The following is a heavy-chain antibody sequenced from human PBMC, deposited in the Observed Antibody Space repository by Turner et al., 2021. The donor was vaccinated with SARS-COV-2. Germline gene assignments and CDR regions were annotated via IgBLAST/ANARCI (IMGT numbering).Heavy chain of an antibody. D-gene: IGHD5-12*01. V-gene: IGHV3-23*01. J-gene: IGHJ4*02. CDR1: GFTFSSYA. CDR2: IHVSGDTS. Sequence: EVQLLESGGGLVQPGGSLKLSVAPSGFTFSSYAMSWVRQPPGKGLEWVSGIHVSGDTSYYADSVRGRFTISRDNSKNTLYLQMNSLRAEDTAVYYCAKDHEATRGHFDYWGQGTLITVSS. CDR3: AKDHEATRGHFDY.